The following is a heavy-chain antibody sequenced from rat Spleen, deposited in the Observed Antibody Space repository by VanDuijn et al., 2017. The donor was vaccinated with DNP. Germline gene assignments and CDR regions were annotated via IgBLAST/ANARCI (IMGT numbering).Heavy chain of an antibody. J-gene: IGHJ2*01. CDR3: ARWVWYFDY. V-gene: IGHV3-1*01. CDR1: GYSITRNY. CDR2: ISFSGST. Sequence: EVQLQESGPGLVKPSQSLSLTCSVTGYSITRNYWGWVRKFPGNKMEYIGHISFSGSTNYNPSLKSQISITSDTSKNQFFLHLNSVTTEDTATYYCARWVWYFDYWGQGVMVTVSS.